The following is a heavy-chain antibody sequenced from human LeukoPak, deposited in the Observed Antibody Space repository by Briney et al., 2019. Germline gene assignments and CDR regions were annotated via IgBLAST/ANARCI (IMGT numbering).Heavy chain of an antibody. CDR1: GFTFSSYS. CDR2: ISSSSSTI. D-gene: IGHD5-18*01. Sequence: GGSLRLSCAASGFTFSSYSMNWVRQAPGKGLEWVSYISSSSSTIYYADSVKGRFTISRDNAKNSLYLQMNSLRAEDTAVYYCARPDTWIQLWLEAFDIWGQGTMVTVSS. J-gene: IGHJ3*02. CDR3: ARPDTWIQLWLEAFDI. V-gene: IGHV3-48*01.